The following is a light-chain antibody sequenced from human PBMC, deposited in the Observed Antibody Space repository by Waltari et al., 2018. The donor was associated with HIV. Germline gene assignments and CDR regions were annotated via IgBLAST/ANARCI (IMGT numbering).Light chain of an antibody. CDR2: EVS. CDR3: SLYTSSSTVV. J-gene: IGLJ2*01. V-gene: IGLV2-18*01. Sequence: QSALTQPPSVSGSPGQSVTISCTATSSDVGSYNRVSWYQQPPGQAPKLIIYEVSNRPSGVPDRFSGSKSGNTASLTISGLQAEDEADYYCSLYTSSSTVVFGGGTKVTVL. CDR1: SSDVGSYNR.